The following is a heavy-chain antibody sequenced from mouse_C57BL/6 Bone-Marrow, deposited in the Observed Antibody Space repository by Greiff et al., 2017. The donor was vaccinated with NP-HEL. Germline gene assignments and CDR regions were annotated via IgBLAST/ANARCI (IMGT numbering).Heavy chain of an antibody. Sequence: EVQGVESGGDLVKPGGSLKLSCAASGFTFSSYGMSWVRQTPDKRLEWVATISSGGSYTYYPDSVKGRFTISRDNAKNTLYLQMSSLKSEDTAMYYCARPLMDYWGQGTSVTVSS. CDR3: ARPLMDY. CDR1: GFTFSSYG. V-gene: IGHV5-6*01. J-gene: IGHJ4*01. CDR2: ISSGGSYT.